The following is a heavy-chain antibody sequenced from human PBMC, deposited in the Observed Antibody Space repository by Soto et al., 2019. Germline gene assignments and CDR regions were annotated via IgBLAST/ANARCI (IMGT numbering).Heavy chain of an antibody. CDR1: GASISSYY. D-gene: IGHD1-20*01. CDR3: AGYKSNYYYGMDV. Sequence: SETLSLTCSVSGASISSYYWSLIRQPPGKGLEWIGYIYYSGITNYNPSLKSRVTISVDTSKNQFSLKLSSVTAADTAVYYCAGYKSNYYYGMDVWGQGTTVTVSS. V-gene: IGHV4-59*01. CDR2: IYYSGIT. J-gene: IGHJ6*02.